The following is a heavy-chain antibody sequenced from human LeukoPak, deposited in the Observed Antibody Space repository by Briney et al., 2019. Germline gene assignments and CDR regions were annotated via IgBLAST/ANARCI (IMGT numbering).Heavy chain of an antibody. V-gene: IGHV1-18*01. D-gene: IGHD3-3*01. Sequence: ASVTVSFKASGYTFTIYGISWVRQAPGQGVEWMGWISAYNGNTNYAQKLQGRVTMTTDTSTSTAYMELRSLRSDDTAVYYCARLRYNDFWSGSWKFYYSMDVWGKGTTVTVSS. CDR3: ARLRYNDFWSGSWKFYYSMDV. CDR2: ISAYNGNT. CDR1: GYTFTIYG. J-gene: IGHJ6*03.